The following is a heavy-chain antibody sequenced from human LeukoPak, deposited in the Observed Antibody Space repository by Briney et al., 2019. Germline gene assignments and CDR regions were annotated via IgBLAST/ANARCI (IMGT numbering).Heavy chain of an antibody. D-gene: IGHD1-26*01. J-gene: IGHJ4*02. CDR2: IREDGNKE. V-gene: IGHV3-7*01. Sequence: GGSLRLSCLASDFIFTKYWMTWVRQAPGKGLEWVANIREDGNKENYIDSVKGRFSISRDNAKNSLYLQMNSLRAEDSAVYYCARDEVGGPLKYWGQGVLVTVSS. CDR3: ARDEVGGPLKY. CDR1: DFIFTKYW.